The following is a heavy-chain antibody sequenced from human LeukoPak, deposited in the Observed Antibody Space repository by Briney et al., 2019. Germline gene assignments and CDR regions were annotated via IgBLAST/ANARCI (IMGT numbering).Heavy chain of an antibody. V-gene: IGHV3-23*01. Sequence: GGSLRLSCAASGFTFSSYAMSWVRQTPGKGLEWVSGISGSGGTIYYADAVKGRFTISRDNSKNTLYLQMNSLRAEDTAIYYCAKNYDSSGYYPLDYWGQGTQVTVSS. D-gene: IGHD3-22*01. CDR2: ISGSGGTI. CDR1: GFTFSSYA. CDR3: AKNYDSSGYYPLDY. J-gene: IGHJ4*02.